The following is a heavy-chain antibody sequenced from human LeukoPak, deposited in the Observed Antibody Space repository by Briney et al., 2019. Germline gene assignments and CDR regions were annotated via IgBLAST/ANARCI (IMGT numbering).Heavy chain of an antibody. CDR2: IIPIFGTA. CDR3: ASSMIVVVRMGQDAFDM. V-gene: IGHV1-69*05. CDR1: GGTFSSYG. J-gene: IGHJ3*02. D-gene: IGHD3-22*01. Sequence: VASVKVSCKASGGTFSSYGISWVRQAPGQGLEWMGGIIPIFGTANYAQKFQGRVTITTDESTSTAYMELSSLRSEDTAVYYCASSMIVVVRMGQDAFDMWGQGTMVTVSS.